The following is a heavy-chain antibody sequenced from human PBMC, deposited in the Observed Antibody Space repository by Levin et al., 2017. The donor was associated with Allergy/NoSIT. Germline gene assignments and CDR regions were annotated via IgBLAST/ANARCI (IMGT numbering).Heavy chain of an antibody. CDR1: GYRFTSYW. J-gene: IGHJ3*02. CDR3: AARYESGGADAFDI. Sequence: GESLKISCKGSGYRFTSYWIGWVRQMPGKGLEYMGTIYPYDSDARYSPSFQGQVTFSADKSISTAYLQWSSLKASDTAMYYCAARYESGGADAFDIWGQGTMVTVSS. V-gene: IGHV5-51*01. D-gene: IGHD3-22*01. CDR2: IYPYDSDA.